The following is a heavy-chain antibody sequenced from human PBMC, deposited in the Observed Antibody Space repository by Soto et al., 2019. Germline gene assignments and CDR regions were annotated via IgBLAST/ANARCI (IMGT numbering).Heavy chain of an antibody. J-gene: IGHJ4*02. CDR1: GFTVSGNY. Sequence: GGSLRLSCAASGFTVSGNYMSWVRQAPGTGLEGVSFLDSGGSAFYPDSVKGRFTISRDNSENTLYLQMNSLTVEDTAVYYCAKVNDGKFDYWGQGTLVTVS. CDR2: LDSGGSA. V-gene: IGHV3-53*01. D-gene: IGHD1-1*01. CDR3: AKVNDGKFDY.